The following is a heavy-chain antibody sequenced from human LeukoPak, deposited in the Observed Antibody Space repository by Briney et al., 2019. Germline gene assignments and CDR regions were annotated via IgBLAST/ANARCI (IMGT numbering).Heavy chain of an antibody. D-gene: IGHD1-26*01. V-gene: IGHV1-2*06. Sequence: ASVKVSCKASGYTFTGYYMHWVRQAPGQGLEWMGRINPNSGGTNYAQKLQGRVTMTRDTSISTAYMELSRLRSDDTAVYYCARGGSGSYGGLEDYWGQGTLVTVSS. CDR3: ARGGSGSYGGLEDY. CDR1: GYTFTGYY. J-gene: IGHJ4*02. CDR2: INPNSGGT.